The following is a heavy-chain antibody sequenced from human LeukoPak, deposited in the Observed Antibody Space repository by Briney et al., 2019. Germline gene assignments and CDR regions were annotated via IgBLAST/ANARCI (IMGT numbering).Heavy chain of an antibody. CDR2: ITSRSSI. D-gene: IGHD3-9*01. CDR1: GFSFSSYS. V-gene: IGHV3-21*01. CDR3: ARVPEYMDILIVYSTTPDY. Sequence: GGSLRLCCAASGFSFSSYSMNWVRKAPGMGLETGSSITSRSSIYYADSVKRRFTISRDNAKNSLYLQMNSLRAEDTAVYYCARVPEYMDILIVYSTTPDYWGQGTLVTVSS. J-gene: IGHJ4*02.